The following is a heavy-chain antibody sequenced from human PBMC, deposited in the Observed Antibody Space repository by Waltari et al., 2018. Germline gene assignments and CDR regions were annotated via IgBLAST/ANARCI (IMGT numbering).Heavy chain of an antibody. CDR3: ARFVRGRYFDY. CDR1: AGAISSTF. Sequence: QVQLQESGPGLLKPSETRSLTCPVPAGAISSTFGTWIRQSPGKGLEWVGNIDYTGSTKYNPSLRSRVTISVDTSKTQFSLRLSSVTAADTAVYYCARFVRGRYFDYWGQGSLATVSS. J-gene: IGHJ4*02. V-gene: IGHV4-59*01. CDR2: IDYTGST. D-gene: IGHD6-6*01.